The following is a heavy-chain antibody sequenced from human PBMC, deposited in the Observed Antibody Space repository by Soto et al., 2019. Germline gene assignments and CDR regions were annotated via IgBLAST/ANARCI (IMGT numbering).Heavy chain of an antibody. Sequence: SGESLKISCKGSGYSFSSYWITWVRQMPGKGLEWMGRIDPSDSQTNYSPSFQGHVTISADKSITTAYLQWSSLKASDTAIYYCARPTHGYWPTTSCLPMTYGMDVWGQGTTVTVSS. V-gene: IGHV5-10-1*01. J-gene: IGHJ6*02. CDR1: GYSFSSYW. CDR3: ARPTHGYWPTTSCLPMTYGMDV. CDR2: IDPSDSQT. D-gene: IGHD2-2*01.